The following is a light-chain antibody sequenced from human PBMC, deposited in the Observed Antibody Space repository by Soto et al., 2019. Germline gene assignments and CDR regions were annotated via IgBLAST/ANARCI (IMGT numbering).Light chain of an antibody. CDR3: QTWGTGIAV. CDR1: SGHSSYA. CDR2: LYSDGSH. Sequence: QPVLTQSPSASASLGASVKLTCTLSSGHSSYAIAWHQQQPEKGPRFLMKLYSDGSHNKGDGIPDRFSGSSSGAERYLTISSLQSEDEADYYCQTWGTGIAVFGGGTKLTVL. J-gene: IGLJ2*01. V-gene: IGLV4-69*01.